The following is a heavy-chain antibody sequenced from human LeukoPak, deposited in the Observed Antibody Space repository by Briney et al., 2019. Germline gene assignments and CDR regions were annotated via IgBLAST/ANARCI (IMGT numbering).Heavy chain of an antibody. CDR2: ISGSGGST. V-gene: IGHV3-23*01. CDR3: AKSYDFWSGYRDY. CDR1: GFTFSSYA. Sequence: GGPLRLSCAASGFTFSSYAMSWVRQAPGKGLEWVSAISGSGGSTYYADSVKGRFTISRDNSKNTLYLQMNSLRAEDTAVYYCAKSYDFWSGYRDYWGQGTLVTVSS. J-gene: IGHJ4*02. D-gene: IGHD3-3*01.